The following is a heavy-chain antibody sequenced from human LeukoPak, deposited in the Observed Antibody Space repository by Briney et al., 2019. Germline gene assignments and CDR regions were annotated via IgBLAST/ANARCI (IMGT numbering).Heavy chain of an antibody. CDR3: ARDYSSSWYGDYYYYYMDV. CDR2: NYTSGST. Sequence: PSETLSLTCTVSGGSISSIIYYWGWIRQPPGKGLEWIGSNYTSGSTNYNPSLKSRVTISVDTSKNQFSLKLSSVTAADTAVYYCARDYSSSWYGDYYYYYMDVWGKGTTVTISS. V-gene: IGHV4-39*07. CDR1: GGSISSIIYY. J-gene: IGHJ6*03. D-gene: IGHD6-13*01.